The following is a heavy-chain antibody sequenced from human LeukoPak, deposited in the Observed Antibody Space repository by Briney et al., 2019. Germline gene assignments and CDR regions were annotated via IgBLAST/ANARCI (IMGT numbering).Heavy chain of an antibody. D-gene: IGHD5-24*01. CDR2: IDHRGDT. CDR3: ARGATISETGYFDL. Sequence: SETLSLTCAVYGGSYSRYYWSWIRQSPGKGLEWIAEIDHRGDTNYNPSVKTRVTISVDTSKNQFSLKVRSLSAADTAVYYCARGATISETGYFDLWGQGTLVTVSS. CDR1: GGSYSRYY. V-gene: IGHV4-34*01. J-gene: IGHJ4*03.